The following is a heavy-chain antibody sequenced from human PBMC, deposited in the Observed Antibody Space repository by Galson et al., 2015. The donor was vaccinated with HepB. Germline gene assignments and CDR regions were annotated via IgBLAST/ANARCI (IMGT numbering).Heavy chain of an antibody. CDR3: AVTVVRGTNWFDP. J-gene: IGHJ5*02. CDR1: GGSISSYY. D-gene: IGHD4-23*01. Sequence: SETLSLTCTVSGGSISSYYWSWIRQPPGKGLEWIGYIYYSGSTNYNPSLKSRVTISVDTSKNQFSLKLSSVTAADTAVYYCAVTVVRGTNWFDPWGQGTLVTVSS. V-gene: IGHV4-59*01. CDR2: IYYSGST.